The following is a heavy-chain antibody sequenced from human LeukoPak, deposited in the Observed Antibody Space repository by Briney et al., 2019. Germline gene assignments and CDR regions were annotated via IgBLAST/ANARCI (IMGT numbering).Heavy chain of an antibody. CDR2: INHSGST. CDR3: ARETFDSSGYYADD. V-gene: IGHV4-34*01. D-gene: IGHD3-22*01. CDR1: GGSFSGYY. J-gene: IGHJ4*02. Sequence: PSETLSLTCAVYGGSFSGYYWSWIRQPPGKGLEWIGEINHSGSTNYNPSLKSRVTISVDTSKNQFSLKLSSVTAADTAVYYCARETFDSSGYYADDWGQGTLVTVSS.